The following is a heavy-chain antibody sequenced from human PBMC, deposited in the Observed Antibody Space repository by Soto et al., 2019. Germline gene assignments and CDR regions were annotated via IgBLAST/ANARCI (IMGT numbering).Heavy chain of an antibody. CDR1: GYTFTGYY. CDR3: ARVIAADGSWWAFDI. V-gene: IGHV1-2*04. Sequence: ASVKVSCKASGYTFTGYYMHCVRQAPGQGLEWMGWINPNSGGTNYAQKFQGWVTMTRDTSISTAYMELSRLRSDDTAVYYCARVIAADGSWWAFDIWGQGTMVTVSS. J-gene: IGHJ3*02. CDR2: INPNSGGT. D-gene: IGHD6-13*01.